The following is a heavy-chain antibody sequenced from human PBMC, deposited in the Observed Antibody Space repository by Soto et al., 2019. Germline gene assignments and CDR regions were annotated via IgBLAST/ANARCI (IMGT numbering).Heavy chain of an antibody. D-gene: IGHD2-2*01. CDR1: GYTFTSYG. Sequence: ASVKVSCKASGYTFTSYGISWVRQAPGQGLEWMGWISAYNGNTNYAQKLQGRVTMTTDTSTSTAYMELRSLRSDDTAVYYCARDVVDVGVPAAIGGDNWLDPWGQGTLVTVSS. CDR3: ARDVVDVGVPAAIGGDNWLDP. J-gene: IGHJ5*02. CDR2: ISAYNGNT. V-gene: IGHV1-18*01.